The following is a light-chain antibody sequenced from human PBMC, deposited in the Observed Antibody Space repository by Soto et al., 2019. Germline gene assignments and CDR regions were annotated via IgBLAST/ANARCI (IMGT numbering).Light chain of an antibody. J-gene: IGLJ1*01. CDR1: SSDVGGYNY. Sequence: QSALTQPASVSGSPGQSITISCTGTSSDVGGYNYVSWYQQHPGKAPKLMIYEVSNRPSGVSNRFSGSKSGNTASLTISGLQAEDEAHYYCSSYTSSSIDYVFGTGTKLTFL. V-gene: IGLV2-14*01. CDR2: EVS. CDR3: SSYTSSSIDYV.